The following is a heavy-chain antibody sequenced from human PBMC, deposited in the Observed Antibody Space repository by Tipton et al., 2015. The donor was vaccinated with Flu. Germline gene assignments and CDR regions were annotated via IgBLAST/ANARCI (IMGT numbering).Heavy chain of an antibody. CDR3: ARHGGYYFDY. Sequence: WGWIRQPPGKGLEWIGSIYHSGSTYYNPSLKSRVTISVDTSKNQFSLKLSSVNAADTAVYYCARHGGYYFDYWGQGTLVTVSS. CDR2: IYHSGST. V-gene: IGHV4-38-2*01. J-gene: IGHJ4*02. D-gene: IGHD4-23*01.